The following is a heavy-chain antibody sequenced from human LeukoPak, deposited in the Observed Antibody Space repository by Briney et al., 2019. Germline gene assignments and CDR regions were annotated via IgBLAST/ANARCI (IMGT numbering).Heavy chain of an antibody. CDR2: LHWNGGGR. D-gene: IGHD4-17*01. J-gene: IGHJ5*02. Sequence: GGSLRLSRTVSGFTFEDYGMNWATQLPTKEPEWVSGLHWNGGGRRYADSVKGRFIISRDNAKGVLYLQLNDLRVEDTALYYCARDAVPSGRSWFDPWGQGTLVTVSS. CDR1: GFTFEDYG. V-gene: IGHV3-20*04. CDR3: ARDAVPSGRSWFDP.